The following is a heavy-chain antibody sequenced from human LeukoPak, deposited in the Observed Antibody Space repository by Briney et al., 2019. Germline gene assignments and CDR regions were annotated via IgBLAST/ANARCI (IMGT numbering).Heavy chain of an antibody. CDR2: INHSGST. CDR1: GGSFSGYY. Sequence: SETLSLTCAVYGGSFSGYYWSWIRQPPGKGLEWIGEINHSGSTNYNPSLKSRVTISVDTSKNQSSLKLSSVTAADTAVYYCARHGTISSESYFDYWGQGALVTVSS. D-gene: IGHD1-14*01. J-gene: IGHJ4*02. CDR3: ARHGTISSESYFDY. V-gene: IGHV4-34*01.